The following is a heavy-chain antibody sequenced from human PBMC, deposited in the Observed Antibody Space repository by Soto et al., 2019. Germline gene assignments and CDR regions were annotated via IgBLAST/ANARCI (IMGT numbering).Heavy chain of an antibody. CDR3: AKDKGGTPYYIDS. V-gene: IGHV3-9*01. CDR1: GFNFGNYA. J-gene: IGHJ4*01. D-gene: IGHD6-25*01. CDR2: INWNSDKV. Sequence: EVMLVESGGGLVQPGRSLRLSCAISGFNFGNYAMHWVRQAPGKGLEWVAAINWNSDKVSYSDSVQGRFSIFRDNARNSMHLHMSGLTTEDPAVYDCAKDKGGTPYYIDSWGQGTLVTVSS.